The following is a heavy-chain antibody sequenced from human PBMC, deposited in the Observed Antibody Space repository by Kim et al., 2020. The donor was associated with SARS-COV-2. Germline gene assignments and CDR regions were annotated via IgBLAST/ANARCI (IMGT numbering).Heavy chain of an antibody. V-gene: IGHV3-7*03. CDR1: GFTFSSYW. D-gene: IGHD3-3*01. Sequence: GGSLRLSCAASGFTFSSYWMSWVRQAPGKGLEWVANIKQDGSEKYYVDSVKGRFTISRDNAKNSLYLQMNSLRAEDTAVYYCARDEVPNYDFWSGYYTGGKISGYYYYGMDVWGQGTTVTVSS. CDR3: ARDEVPNYDFWSGYYTGGKISGYYYYGMDV. CDR2: IKQDGSEK. J-gene: IGHJ6*02.